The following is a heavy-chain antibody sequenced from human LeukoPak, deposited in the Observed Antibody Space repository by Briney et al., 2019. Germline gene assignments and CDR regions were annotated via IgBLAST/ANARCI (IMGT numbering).Heavy chain of an antibody. J-gene: IGHJ1*01. V-gene: IGHV4-59*08. CDR2: IYNSEST. Sequence: SGTLSLTCTVSGGSIGGYYWSWIRQPPGKGLEWIGYIYNSESTNYNPSLKSRVTISVDTSKNQFSLRLISVTAADTAVYYCARHGYYFGSGSYFQHWGQGTLVTVSS. D-gene: IGHD3-10*01. CDR1: GGSIGGYY. CDR3: ARHGYYFGSGSYFQH.